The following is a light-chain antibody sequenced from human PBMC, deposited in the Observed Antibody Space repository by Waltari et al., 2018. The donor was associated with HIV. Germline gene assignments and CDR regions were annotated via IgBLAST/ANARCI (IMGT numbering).Light chain of an antibody. CDR1: QSVSSSY. Sequence: EIVLTQSPGTLSLSPGERATLPCRASQSVSSSYLAWYQQKPGQAPRLLIYGASSSTTGIPDRFSGSRSGTDFTLTISRLEPEDFAVYFCQQYSGSRPITFGQGTRLEIK. V-gene: IGKV3-20*01. J-gene: IGKJ5*01. CDR2: GAS. CDR3: QQYSGSRPIT.